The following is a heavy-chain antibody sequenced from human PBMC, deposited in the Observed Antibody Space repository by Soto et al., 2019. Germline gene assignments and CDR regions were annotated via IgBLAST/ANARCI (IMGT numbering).Heavy chain of an antibody. D-gene: IGHD4-17*01. V-gene: IGHV3-30*18. CDR1: GFTFTTFG. CDR3: AKDLQAYGDYNYYYYGIDV. CDR2: ISYDGHNK. J-gene: IGHJ6*02. Sequence: QVQLVESGGGVVQPGDSLRLSCTASGFTFTTFGIHWVRQAPGKGLEWVALISYDGHNKYYSDSVKGRFTISRDNYKNTLSLQMNSLRAEDTAVYYCAKDLQAYGDYNYYYYGIDVWGQGTTVSVSS.